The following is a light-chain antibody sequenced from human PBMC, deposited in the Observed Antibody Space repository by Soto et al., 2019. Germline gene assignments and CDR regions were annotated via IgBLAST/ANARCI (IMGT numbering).Light chain of an antibody. Sequence: DIQMTQSPSSLSASVGDGVTITCRASQSISSYLNWYQQKPGKAPKLLIYAASSLQSGVPSRFSGSGSGTDFTLTISSLQSEDFAVYYCQQYNNWITFGQGTRLEIK. V-gene: IGKV1-39*01. CDR3: QQYNNWIT. CDR2: AAS. CDR1: QSISSY. J-gene: IGKJ5*01.